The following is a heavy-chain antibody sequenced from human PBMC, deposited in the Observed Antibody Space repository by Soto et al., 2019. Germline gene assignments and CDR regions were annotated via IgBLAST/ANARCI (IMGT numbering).Heavy chain of an antibody. CDR2: IYYSGST. CDR1: GRSISSVDYY. Sequence: TLSLTSPVSGRSISSVDYYWSWIRQTPGKGLEWFGYIYYSGSTYYNPTLKSRVTISVDTSKNQFSRNLSSVTAADTAVYFCARGRDFYFDYWGQGTLVTVSS. V-gene: IGHV4-30-4*01. J-gene: IGHJ4*02. CDR3: ARGRDFYFDY.